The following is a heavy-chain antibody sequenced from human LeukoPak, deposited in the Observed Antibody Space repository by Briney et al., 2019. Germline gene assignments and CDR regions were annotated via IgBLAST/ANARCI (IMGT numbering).Heavy chain of an antibody. J-gene: IGHJ6*03. CDR3: ARAALHYYYYMDV. D-gene: IGHD6-6*01. V-gene: IGHV3-21*01. Sequence: GGSLRLSCAASGFTFSSYSMNWVRQAPGKGLEWVSSISSSSSYIYYADSVKGRFTISRDNAKNSLYLQMNSLRAEDTAVYYCARAALHYYYYMDVWGKGTTVTVSS. CDR1: GFTFSSYS. CDR2: ISSSSSYI.